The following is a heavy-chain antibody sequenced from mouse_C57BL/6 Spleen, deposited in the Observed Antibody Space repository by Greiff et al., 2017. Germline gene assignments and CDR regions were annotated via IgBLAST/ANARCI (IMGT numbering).Heavy chain of an antibody. D-gene: IGHD4-1*01. CDR3: ERNRDDGAWLAY. Sequence: EVQGVESGGGLVKPGGSLKLSCAASGFTFSDYGMHWVRQAPEKGLEWVAYISSGSSTIYYADTVKGRFTISRDNAKNTLFLQMTSLRSEDTAMYYCERNRDDGAWLAYWGQGTLVTVSA. CDR1: GFTFSDYG. CDR2: ISSGSSTI. V-gene: IGHV5-17*01. J-gene: IGHJ3*01.